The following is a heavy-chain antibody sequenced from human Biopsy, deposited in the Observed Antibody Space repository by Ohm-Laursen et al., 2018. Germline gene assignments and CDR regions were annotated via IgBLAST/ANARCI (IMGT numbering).Heavy chain of an antibody. Sequence: GTLSLTCTVSGGSITDDYWSWIRQSPGKGLEWTGFISKGGDTTYNPSLRGRVAISVDTSKNQFSLKLSSVTAADTAIFFCARLYRLDDYWNDDPPDAFDVWGQGTRVTVSS. D-gene: IGHD1-1*01. J-gene: IGHJ3*01. CDR1: GGSITDDY. CDR3: ARLYRLDDYWNDDPPDAFDV. V-gene: IGHV4-59*01. CDR2: ISKGGDT.